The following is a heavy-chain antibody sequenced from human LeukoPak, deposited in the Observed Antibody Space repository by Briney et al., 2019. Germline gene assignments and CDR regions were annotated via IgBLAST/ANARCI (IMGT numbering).Heavy chain of an antibody. CDR1: GGSISSGSYY. CDR3: ASGPKAYYDSSGKYNWFDP. V-gene: IGHV4-61*02. J-gene: IGHJ5*02. D-gene: IGHD3-22*01. CDR2: IYTSGST. Sequence: PSETLSLTCSASGGSISSGSYYWSWIRQPAGKGLEWIGRIYTSGSTNYNPSLKSRVTISVDTSKNQFSLKLSSVTAADTAVYYCASGPKAYYDSSGKYNWFDPWGQGTLGTVSS.